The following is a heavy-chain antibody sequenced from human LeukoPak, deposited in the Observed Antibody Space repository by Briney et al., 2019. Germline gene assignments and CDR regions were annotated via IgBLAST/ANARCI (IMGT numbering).Heavy chain of an antibody. J-gene: IGHJ3*02. CDR2: INPNRGGT. CDR1: GYTFTGYY. V-gene: IGHV1-2*02. CDR3: ARDSRFLKDAFDI. Sequence: ASMKVSCKASGYTFTGYYMHWVRQAPGQGLAWMGWINPNRGGTNYAQKFQGRVTMTRDTSITTAYMELSRLRSDDTAVYYCARDSRFLKDAFDIWGQGTMVTVSS. D-gene: IGHD3-3*01.